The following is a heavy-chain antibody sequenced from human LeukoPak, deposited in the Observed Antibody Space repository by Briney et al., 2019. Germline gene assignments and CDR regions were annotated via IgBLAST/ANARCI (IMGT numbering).Heavy chain of an antibody. CDR3: ARGTKGGSGWYAYFQH. CDR1: GGSFSGYY. CDR2: INHSGST. V-gene: IGHV4-34*01. D-gene: IGHD6-19*01. J-gene: IGHJ1*01. Sequence: SETLSLTCAVYGGSFSGYYWSWIRQPPGKGLEWIGEINHSGSTNYNPSLKSRVTISADTSKNQFSLKLSSVTAADTAVYYCARGTKGGSGWYAYFQHWGQGTLVTVSS.